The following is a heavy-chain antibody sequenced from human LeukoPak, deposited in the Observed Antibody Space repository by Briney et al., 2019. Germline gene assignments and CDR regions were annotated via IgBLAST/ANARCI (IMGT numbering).Heavy chain of an antibody. V-gene: IGHV3-48*03. D-gene: IGHD1-26*01. CDR1: GFTISNYE. CDR2: ISSSGSTI. J-gene: IGHJ6*03. Sequence: GGSLRLSCAASGFTISNYEMNWIRQAPGKGLEWVSYISSSGSTIYYADSVKGRFTISRDNAKNSLYLQMNSLRAEDTAVYYCARDSGGGSYYYYYYYMDVWGKGTTVTISS. CDR3: ARDSGGGSYYYYYYYMDV.